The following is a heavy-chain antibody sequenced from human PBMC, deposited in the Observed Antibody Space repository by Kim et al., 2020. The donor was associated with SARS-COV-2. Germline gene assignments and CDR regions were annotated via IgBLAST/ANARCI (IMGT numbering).Heavy chain of an antibody. CDR2: IYYSGST. CDR1: GGSISSYY. J-gene: IGHJ5*02. Sequence: SETLSLTCTVSGGSISSYYWSWIRQPPGKGLEWIGYIYYSGSTNYNPSLKSRVTISVDTSKNQFSLKLSSVTAADTAVYYCARSGSGSYFGENWFDPWGQGTLVTVSS. CDR3: ARSGSGSYFGENWFDP. V-gene: IGHV4-59*01. D-gene: IGHD1-26*01.